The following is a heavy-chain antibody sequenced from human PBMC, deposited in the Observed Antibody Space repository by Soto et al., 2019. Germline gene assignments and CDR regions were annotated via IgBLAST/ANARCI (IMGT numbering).Heavy chain of an antibody. D-gene: IGHD6-13*01. Sequence: EVQLLESGGGLVQPGGSLRLSCAASGFTFSSDAMSWVRQAPGKGLEWVSAISGSGGSTYYADSVKGRFTISRDNSKNTLYLQMNSLRAEDTAVYYCSKRGSSWLDFDYWGQGTLVTVSS. J-gene: IGHJ4*02. V-gene: IGHV3-23*01. CDR2: ISGSGGST. CDR1: GFTFSSDA. CDR3: SKRGSSWLDFDY.